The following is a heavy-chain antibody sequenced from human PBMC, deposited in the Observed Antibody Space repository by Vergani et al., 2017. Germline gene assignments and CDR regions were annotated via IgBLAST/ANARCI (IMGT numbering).Heavy chain of an antibody. CDR2: IYYSGST. CDR1: GGSISSYY. D-gene: IGHD4-17*01. J-gene: IGHJ4*02. Sequence: QVQLQESGPGLVKPSETLSLTCTVSGGSISSYYWSWIRQPPGKGLEWIGYIYYSGSTNYNPSLKSRVTISVDTSKNQFSLKLSSVTAADTAVYYCARGGGGDYVLDYWGQGTLVTVSS. CDR3: ARGGGGDYVLDY. V-gene: IGHV4-59*12.